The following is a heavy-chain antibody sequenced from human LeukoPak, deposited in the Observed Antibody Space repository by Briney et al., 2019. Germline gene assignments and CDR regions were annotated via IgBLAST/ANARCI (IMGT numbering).Heavy chain of an antibody. V-gene: IGHV3-30-3*02. J-gene: IGHJ4*02. CDR1: GFTFSSYA. D-gene: IGHD6-19*01. CDR2: ISYDGSNK. CDR3: AKIASIRAVAGTSDY. Sequence: GGSLRLSCAASGFTFSSYAMHWVRQAPGKGLEWVAVISYDGSNKYYADSVKGRFTISRDNSKNTLYLQMNSLRAEDTAVYYCAKIASIRAVAGTSDYWGQGTLVTVSS.